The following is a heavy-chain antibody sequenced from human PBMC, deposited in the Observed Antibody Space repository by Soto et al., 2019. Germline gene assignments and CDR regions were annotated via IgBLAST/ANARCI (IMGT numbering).Heavy chain of an antibody. CDR2: SSNSGSFT. Sequence: SLRLSCTASVFTLSYHYMSWIRQAPGKGLEWIGYSSNSGSFTRYADSVKGRFSISRGNAKNSLYLQINSLRGDDTAIYYCVKSGDNYNALDYWGQGTPVTVSS. CDR3: VKSGDNYNALDY. J-gene: IGHJ4*02. CDR1: VFTLSYHY. D-gene: IGHD1-1*01. V-gene: IGHV3-11*06.